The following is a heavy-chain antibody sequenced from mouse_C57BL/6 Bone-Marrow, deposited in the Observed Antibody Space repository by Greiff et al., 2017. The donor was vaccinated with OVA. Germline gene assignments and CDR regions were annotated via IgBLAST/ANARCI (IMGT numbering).Heavy chain of an antibody. D-gene: IGHD1-3*01. CDR2: ISSGGSYT. J-gene: IGHJ4*01. CDR3: AITFYAMDY. V-gene: IGHV5-6*01. CDR1: GFTFSSYG. Sequence: EVKLVESGGDLVKPGGSLKLSCAASGFTFSSYGMSWVRQTPDKRLEWVATISSGGSYTYYPDSVKGRFTISRDNAKNTLYLQMSSLKSEDTAMYYCAITFYAMDYWGQGTSVTVSS.